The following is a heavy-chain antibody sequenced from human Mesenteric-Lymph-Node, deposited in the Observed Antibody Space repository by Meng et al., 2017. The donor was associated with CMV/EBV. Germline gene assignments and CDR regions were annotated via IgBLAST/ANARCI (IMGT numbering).Heavy chain of an antibody. Sequence: GGSLKISCAASGFTFSSYGMHWVRQAPGKGLEWVAFMRYDGSNIYYADSVRGRFTISRDNSKNTLYLQMNNLRPEDTAVYYCAKELWIQLWLDAMDVWGQGTTVTVSS. CDR2: MRYDGSNI. V-gene: IGHV3-30*02. D-gene: IGHD5-18*01. CDR1: GFTFSSYG. J-gene: IGHJ6*02. CDR3: AKELWIQLWLDAMDV.